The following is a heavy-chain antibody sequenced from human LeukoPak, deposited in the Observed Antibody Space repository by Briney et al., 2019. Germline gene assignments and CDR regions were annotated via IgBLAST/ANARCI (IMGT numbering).Heavy chain of an antibody. CDR1: GYSISSGYY. CDR2: IYHSGST. J-gene: IGHJ3*02. Sequence: PSETLSLTCAVSGYSISSGYYWGWIRQPPGKGLEWIGSIYHSGSTYYNPSLKSRVTISVDTSKNQFSLKLSSVTAADTAVYYCARYSTTGDAFDIWGQGTMVTVSS. V-gene: IGHV4-38-2*01. CDR3: ARYSTTGDAFDI. D-gene: IGHD4-11*01.